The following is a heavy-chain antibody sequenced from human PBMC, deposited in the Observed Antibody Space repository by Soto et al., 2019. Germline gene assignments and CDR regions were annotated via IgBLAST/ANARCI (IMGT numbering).Heavy chain of an antibody. CDR3: AVDTAMVLAFDI. J-gene: IGHJ3*02. V-gene: IGHV1-69*13. CDR2: IIPIFGTA. Sequence: SVKVSCKASGGTFSSYAISWVRQAPGQGLEWMGGIIPIFGTANYAQKFQGRVTITADESTSTAYMELSSLRSEDTAVYYCAVDTAMVLAFDIWGQGTMVTVS. CDR1: GGTFSSYA. D-gene: IGHD5-18*01.